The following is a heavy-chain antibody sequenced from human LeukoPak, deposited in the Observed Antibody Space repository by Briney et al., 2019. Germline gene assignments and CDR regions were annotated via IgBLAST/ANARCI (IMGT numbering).Heavy chain of an antibody. CDR1: GFTFSSYG. D-gene: IGHD5-18*01. J-gene: IGHJ3*01. V-gene: IGHV3-7*01. CDR3: ARDLTGAMGY. CDR2: IKQDGSEK. Sequence: GGSLRLSCAASGFTFSSYGMSWVRQAPGKGLEWVASIKQDGSEKYYVDSVKGRFTISRDNAKNSLFLQVNSLRAEDTAVYYCARDLTGAMGYWGQGTMVTVSS.